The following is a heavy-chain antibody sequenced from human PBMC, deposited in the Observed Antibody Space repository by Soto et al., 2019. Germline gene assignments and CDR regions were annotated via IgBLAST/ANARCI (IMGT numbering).Heavy chain of an antibody. CDR3: ARVYGDLATLDLADY. D-gene: IGHD4-17*01. V-gene: IGHV1-18*04. J-gene: IGHJ4*02. Sequence: ASVKVSCKASGYTFTSYGISWVRQAPGQGLEWMGWISAYNGNTNYAQKLQGRVTMTTDTSTSTAYMELRSLRSDDTAVYYCARVYGDLATLDLADYWGQGSLVTVSS. CDR2: ISAYNGNT. CDR1: GYTFTSYG.